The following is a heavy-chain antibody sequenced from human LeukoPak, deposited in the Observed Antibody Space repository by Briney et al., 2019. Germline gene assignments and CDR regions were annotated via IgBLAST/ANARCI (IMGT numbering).Heavy chain of an antibody. V-gene: IGHV3-21*01. CDR2: ISSSSSYI. CDR3: ARGVQQVVPAAMDY. CDR1: GFTFSSYS. D-gene: IGHD2-2*01. J-gene: IGHJ4*02. Sequence: AGGSLRLSCAASGFTFSSYSMNWVRQALGKGLEWVSSISSSSSYIYYADSVKGRFTISRDNAKNLLYLQMNSLREEDTAVYYCARGVQQVVPAAMDYWGQGTLVTVSS.